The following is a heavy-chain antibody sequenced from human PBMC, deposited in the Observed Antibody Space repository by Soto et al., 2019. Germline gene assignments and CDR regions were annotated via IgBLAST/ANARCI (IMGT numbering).Heavy chain of an antibody. D-gene: IGHD6-25*01. CDR3: AGGYTYDY. J-gene: IGHJ4*02. V-gene: IGHV3-48*01. Sequence: EVQMVESGGGLVQPGGPLRLSCAASGFTFRGYSRNWVAQAPGRGLEWVSYISSSSGTIYYADSVRGRFTMSRDNGKNSLFLQMNSLRAEDTAVYYCAGGYTYDYWGQGTLVTVSS. CDR1: GFTFRGYS. CDR2: ISSSSGTI.